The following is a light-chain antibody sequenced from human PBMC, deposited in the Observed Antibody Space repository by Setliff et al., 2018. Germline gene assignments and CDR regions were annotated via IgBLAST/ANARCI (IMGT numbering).Light chain of an antibody. CDR2: EVT. CDR1: SSDVGGYNY. V-gene: IGLV2-14*03. Sequence: QSALAQPAAVSGSPGRSIAISCAGTSSDVGGYNYVSWYQQHPGKAPKLMIYEVTKRPSGVSDRFSGSKSGNTASLTIPGLQAEDEADYYCLSYTSKTTHALFAGGTKVTVL. J-gene: IGLJ2*01. CDR3: LSYTSKTTHAL.